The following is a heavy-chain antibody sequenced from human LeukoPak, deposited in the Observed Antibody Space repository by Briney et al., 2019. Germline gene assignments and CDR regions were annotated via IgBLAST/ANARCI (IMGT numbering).Heavy chain of an antibody. V-gene: IGHV3-21*01. CDR2: ISSSSSYI. CDR1: GFTFSSYG. D-gene: IGHD6-19*01. Sequence: GGSLRLSCAASGFTFSSYGMNWVRQAPGKGLEWVSSISSSSSYIYYADSVKGRFTISRDNAKNSLYLQMNSLRAEDTAVYYCARDPPAVAADYWGQGTLVTVSS. J-gene: IGHJ4*02. CDR3: ARDPPAVAADY.